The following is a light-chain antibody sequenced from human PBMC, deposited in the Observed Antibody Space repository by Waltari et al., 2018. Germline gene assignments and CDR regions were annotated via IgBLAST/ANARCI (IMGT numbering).Light chain of an antibody. CDR1: QTVSGNY. CDR2: HTA. J-gene: IGKJ2*01. V-gene: IGKV3-20*01. Sequence: VMTQSPGTLSLSPGEEASLSCRASQTVSGNYLAGYQHKPGQTPRLLNYHTAARAAGVPDRIRGSGSVTAFTLTISRLEPEDCAVYYCQEYDDTPPYTFGQGT. CDR3: QEYDDTPPYT.